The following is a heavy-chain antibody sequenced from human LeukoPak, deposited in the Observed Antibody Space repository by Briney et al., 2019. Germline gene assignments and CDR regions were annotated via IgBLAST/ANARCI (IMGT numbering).Heavy chain of an antibody. V-gene: IGHV3-11*01. CDR2: ISSSGSTI. D-gene: IGHD3-22*01. CDR1: GFTFSDYF. Sequence: GGSLRLSRAASGFTFSDYFMSWSAQAPGERLEVVSYISSSGSTIHYADAVKSRFTISRDNAKNTMYLQMNSLRAEDTAVYYCARDIGAPIYDSRGYYSYGMDVWGRGTTVTVSS. CDR3: ARDIGAPIYDSRGYYSYGMDV. J-gene: IGHJ6*02.